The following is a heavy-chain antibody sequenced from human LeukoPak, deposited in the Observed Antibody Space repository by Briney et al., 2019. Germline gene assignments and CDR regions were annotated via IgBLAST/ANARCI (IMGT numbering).Heavy chain of an antibody. CDR1: GFIFSNYS. Sequence: GGSLRLSCAASGFIFSNYSMNWVRQAPGKGLEWVSYISSSGSTTSYADSVKGRFTISRDNAKNSLFLLMNSPRDEDTAVYFCARYFASWGQGTLVTVSS. CDR2: ISSSGSTT. V-gene: IGHV3-48*02. CDR3: ARYFAS. J-gene: IGHJ4*02.